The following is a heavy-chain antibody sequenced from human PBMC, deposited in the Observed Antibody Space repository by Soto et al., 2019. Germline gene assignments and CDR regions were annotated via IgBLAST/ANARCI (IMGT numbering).Heavy chain of an antibody. CDR2: IYYSGST. Sequence: QVQLQESGPGLVKPSQTLSLTCSVSGGSISSGGYYWSWIRQHPEKGLEWIGYIYYSGSTNYNPSLKSRVIISVDTSSNRFSLDLRSVTAADTAIYYCARHSASCQWLDYWGQGTLVTVSS. CDR3: ARHSASCQWLDY. D-gene: IGHD5-18*01. J-gene: IGHJ4*02. V-gene: IGHV4-31*03. CDR1: GGSISSGGYY.